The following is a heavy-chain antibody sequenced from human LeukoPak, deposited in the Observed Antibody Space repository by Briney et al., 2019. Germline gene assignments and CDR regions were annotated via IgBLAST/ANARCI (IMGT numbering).Heavy chain of an antibody. J-gene: IGHJ4*02. CDR2: IKQNGFEK. V-gene: IGHV3-7*04. CDR1: GFTFSSYW. CDR3: ARKMATNLPFDY. Sequence: GGSLRLSCAASGFTFSSYWMSWVRQAPGKGLEWVANIKQNGFEKYYVDSVKGRFTISRDNAKNSLYLQMNSLRAEDTAVYYCARKMATNLPFDYWGQGTLVTVSS. D-gene: IGHD5-24*01.